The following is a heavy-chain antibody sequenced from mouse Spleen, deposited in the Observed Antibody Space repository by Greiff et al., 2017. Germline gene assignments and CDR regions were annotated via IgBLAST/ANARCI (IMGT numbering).Heavy chain of an antibody. J-gene: IGHJ3*01. CDR1: GYTFTSYW. CDR3: ARGGTSFAY. Sequence: QVQLQQPGAELVKPGASVKVSCKASGYTFTSYWMNWVKQRPGKGLEWIGRIYPGDGDTNYNGKFKGKATLTADKSSSTAYMQLSSLTSEDSAVYFCARGGTSFAYWGQGTLVTVSA. V-gene: IGHV1-82*01. CDR2: IYPGDGDT.